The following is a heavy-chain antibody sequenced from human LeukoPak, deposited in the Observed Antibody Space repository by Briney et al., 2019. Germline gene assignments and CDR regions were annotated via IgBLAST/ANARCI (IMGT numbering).Heavy chain of an antibody. V-gene: IGHV4-59*11. Sequence: SETLSLTCTVSGGSISSHYWSWIRQPPGKGLEWIGSIYYSGSTYYNPSLKSRVTISVDTSKNQFSLKLSSVTAADTAVYYCARVPWGNSYYYYYMDVWGKGTTVTVSS. D-gene: IGHD7-27*01. CDR3: ARVPWGNSYYYYYMDV. J-gene: IGHJ6*03. CDR2: IYYSGST. CDR1: GGSISSHY.